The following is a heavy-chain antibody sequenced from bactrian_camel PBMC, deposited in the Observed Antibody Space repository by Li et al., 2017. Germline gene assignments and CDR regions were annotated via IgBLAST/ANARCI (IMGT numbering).Heavy chain of an antibody. Sequence: VQLVESGGGLVQPGGSLRLSCARTYSGYHMAWFRQAPGLEREGVAVLLSDDTTKYADSVKGRFTISRDNAKNTVYLQMNSLKSEDTALYYCATALQGGCSGNLCYSQYNYWGQGTQVTVS. CDR2: LLSDDTT. J-gene: IGHJ4*01. V-gene: IGHV3S53*01. CDR3: ATALQGGCSGNLCYSQYNY. CDR1: TYSGYH. D-gene: IGHD2*01.